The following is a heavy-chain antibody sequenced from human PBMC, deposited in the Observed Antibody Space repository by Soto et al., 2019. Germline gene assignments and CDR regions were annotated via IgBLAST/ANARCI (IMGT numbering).Heavy chain of an antibody. CDR3: APWLNTGWFDP. CDR2: INAGSGRT. J-gene: IGHJ5*02. Sequence: QVQLVQSGAEVKKPGASVKVSCKASGYTFTTYSMHWMRQAPGQRLEWMGWINAGSGRTKYSQKFWGRVTFTSDTSASTASMELSSLRYEDTAVYYCAPWLNTGWFDPWGQGTLVTVSS. V-gene: IGHV1-3*01. D-gene: IGHD6-19*01. CDR1: GYTFTTYS.